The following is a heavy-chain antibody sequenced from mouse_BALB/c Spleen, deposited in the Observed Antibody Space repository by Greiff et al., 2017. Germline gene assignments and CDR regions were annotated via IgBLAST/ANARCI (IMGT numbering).Heavy chain of an antibody. J-gene: IGHJ4*01. CDR1: GYSITSDYA. Sequence: EVQRVESGPGLVKPSQSLYLTCTVTGYSITSDYAWNWIRQFPGNKLEWMGYISYSGSTSYNPSLKSRISITRDTSKNQFFLQLNSVTTEDTATYYCARKPRLYYAMDYWGQGTSVTVSS. CDR3: ARKPRLYYAMDY. V-gene: IGHV3-2*02. CDR2: ISYSGST.